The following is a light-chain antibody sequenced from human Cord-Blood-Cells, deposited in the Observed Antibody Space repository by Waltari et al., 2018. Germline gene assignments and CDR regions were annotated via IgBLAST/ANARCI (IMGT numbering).Light chain of an antibody. J-gene: IGKJ1*01. CDR2: DAS. Sequence: EIVLTQSPATLSLSPGERATLSCRASQSVSSYLAWYQQKPGQAPRLLIYDASNRATGIPARFSGTGSGTAFTITIISLEPEVFAVYYCQQRSNWPPPFVQGTKVQIK. V-gene: IGKV3-11*01. CDR3: QQRSNWPPP. CDR1: QSVSSY.